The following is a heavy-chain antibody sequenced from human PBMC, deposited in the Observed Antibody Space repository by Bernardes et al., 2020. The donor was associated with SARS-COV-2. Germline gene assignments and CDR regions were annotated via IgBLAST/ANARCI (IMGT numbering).Heavy chain of an antibody. CDR3: ATGGDAVGSNKAGMDV. D-gene: IGHD1-26*01. CDR2: VSGSGSK. J-gene: IGHJ6*02. CDR1: GFSVSTSY. V-gene: IGHV3-53*01. Sequence: GGSLRLSCTASGFSVSTSYMSWVRQTPEKGLEWVSVVSGSGSKYYADSVKGRFTISRDNSKNTVDLQVNSLRAEDTALYYCATGGDAVGSNKAGMDVWVQGTTVTVSS.